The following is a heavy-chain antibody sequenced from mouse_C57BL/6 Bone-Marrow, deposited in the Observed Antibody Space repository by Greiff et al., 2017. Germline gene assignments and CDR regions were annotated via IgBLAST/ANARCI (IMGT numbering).Heavy chain of an antibody. CDR2: ISSGGSYT. J-gene: IGHJ2*01. Sequence: EVMLVESGGDLVKPGGSLKLSCAASGFTFSSYGMSWVRQTPDKGLEWVATISSGGSYTYYPDSVKGRFTISRDNAKNTLYLQMSSLKSEDTAMYYCARQGVTYFDYWGQGTTLTVSS. V-gene: IGHV5-6*01. D-gene: IGHD2-5*01. CDR3: ARQGVTYFDY. CDR1: GFTFSSYG.